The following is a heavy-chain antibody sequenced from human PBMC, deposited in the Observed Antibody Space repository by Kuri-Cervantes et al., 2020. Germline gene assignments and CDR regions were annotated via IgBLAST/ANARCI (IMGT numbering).Heavy chain of an antibody. CDR2: INPNSGGT. V-gene: IGHV1-2*02. D-gene: IGHD3-22*01. J-gene: IGHJ5*02. CDR3: AREPAAYYYDSSGYYPPTQNWFDP. Sequence: ASVKVSCKASGYTFTGYYMHWVRQAPGQGLEWMGWINPNSGGTNYAQKFQGRVTMTRDTSISTAYMELSRLRSDDTAVYYCAREPAAYYYDSSGYYPPTQNWFDPWGQGSQVTVSS. CDR1: GYTFTGYY.